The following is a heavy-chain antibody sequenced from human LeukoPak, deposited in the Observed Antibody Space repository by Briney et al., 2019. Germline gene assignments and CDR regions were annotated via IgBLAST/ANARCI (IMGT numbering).Heavy chain of an antibody. CDR2: IYTSGGT. Sequence: SETLFLTCSVSGASISSYYWSWIRQPAGKGLEWIGRIYTSGGTDYNPSLKSRVTMSVDTSEKQFSLKLSSVTAADTAVYYCARDRSSSWFDAFDIWGQGTMVTVSS. CDR3: ARDRSSSWFDAFDI. V-gene: IGHV4-4*07. D-gene: IGHD6-13*01. J-gene: IGHJ3*02. CDR1: GASISSYY.